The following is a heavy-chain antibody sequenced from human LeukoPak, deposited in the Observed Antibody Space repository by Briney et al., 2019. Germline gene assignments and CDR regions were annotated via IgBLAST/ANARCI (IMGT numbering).Heavy chain of an antibody. D-gene: IGHD7-27*01. CDR3: GRGHWGLDY. CDR2: MKREGREK. J-gene: IGHJ4*02. CDR1: GFTFTNYW. V-gene: IGHV3-7*01. Sequence: GGSLRLSCVASGFTFTNYWMTWVRQAPGKGLEWVANMKREGREKYYVDSVKGRFTVSRDNAKNSLYLQMDSLRAEDTSVYYWGRGHWGLDYWGQGALVTVSS.